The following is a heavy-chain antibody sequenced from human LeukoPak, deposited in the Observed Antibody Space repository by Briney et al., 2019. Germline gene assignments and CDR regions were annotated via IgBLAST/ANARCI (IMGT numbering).Heavy chain of an antibody. CDR3: ARDDGGNSEFDY. CDR2: IIPIFGIA. V-gene: IGHV1-69*04. Sequence: SVAVSCKASGGTLTSYAISWVRQAPGQGLEWMGRIIPIFGIANYAQKFQGRVTITADKSTSTAYMELSSLRSEDTAVYYCARDDGGNSEFDYWGQGTLVTVSS. J-gene: IGHJ4*02. CDR1: GGTLTSYA. D-gene: IGHD4-23*01.